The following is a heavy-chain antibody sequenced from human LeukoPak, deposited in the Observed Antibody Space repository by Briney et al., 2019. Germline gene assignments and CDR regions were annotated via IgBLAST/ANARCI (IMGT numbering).Heavy chain of an antibody. CDR3: ARGTRLLPFFDY. CDR2: IWYDGSNK. CDR1: GFTFSSYG. D-gene: IGHD2/OR15-2a*01. Sequence: GGSLRLSCAASGFTFSSYGMHWVRQAPGKGLEWVAVIWYDGSNKYYADSVKGRFTISRDNSKNTLYLQMNSLRVEDTAVYYCARGTRLLPFFDYWGQGTLVTVSS. J-gene: IGHJ4*02. V-gene: IGHV3-33*01.